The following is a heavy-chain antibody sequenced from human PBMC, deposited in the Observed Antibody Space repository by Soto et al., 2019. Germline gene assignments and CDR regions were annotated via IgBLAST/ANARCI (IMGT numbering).Heavy chain of an antibody. Sequence: LSQTLSLTCAISGDSVSSNTAAWNWIRSSPSRGLEWLGRTYYRSNWRHDYAVSVKSRITVNPDTSKNHFSLQLNSVTPDDTAVYYCERGVAGTGFDLWGQGTLVTVS. CDR1: GDSVSSNTAA. D-gene: IGHD6-19*01. CDR2: TYYRSNWRH. V-gene: IGHV6-1*01. J-gene: IGHJ4*02. CDR3: ERGVAGTGFDL.